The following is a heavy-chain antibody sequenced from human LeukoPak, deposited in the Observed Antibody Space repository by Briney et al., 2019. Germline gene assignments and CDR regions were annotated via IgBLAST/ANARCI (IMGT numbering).Heavy chain of an antibody. J-gene: IGHJ3*02. CDR2: INHSGST. CDR3: ARGPGGYCSGGSCYGNAFDI. Sequence: SESLSLTCAVYGGSFSGYYWSWIRPPPGKGLEWIGEINHSGSTNYNPSLKSRVTISVDTSKNQCSLKLSSVTAADTAVYYCARGPGGYCSGGSCYGNAFDIWGQGTMVTVSS. V-gene: IGHV4-34*01. CDR1: GGSFSGYY. D-gene: IGHD2-15*01.